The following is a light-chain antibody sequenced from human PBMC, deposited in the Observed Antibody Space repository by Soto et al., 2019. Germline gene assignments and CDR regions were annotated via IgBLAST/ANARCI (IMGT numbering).Light chain of an antibody. CDR2: EGS. V-gene: IGLV2-23*03. CDR3: CSYAGSSTFLYV. CDR1: SSDVGSYNL. J-gene: IGLJ1*01. Sequence: QSVLTQPASVSGSPGQSITISCTGTSSDVGSYNLVSWYQQHPGKAPKLMICEGSKRPSGVSNRFSGSKSGNTASLTISGLQAEDEADYYCCSYAGSSTFLYVFGTGTKVTVL.